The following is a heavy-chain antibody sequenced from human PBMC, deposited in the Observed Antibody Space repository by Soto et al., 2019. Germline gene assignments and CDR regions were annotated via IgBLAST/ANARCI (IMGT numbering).Heavy chain of an antibody. Sequence: SPTLSLTCAISGDSVSSNSAAWNWIRQSPSRGLEWLGRTYYRSKWYNDYAVSVKSRITINPDTSKNQISLQLNSVTPEDTTVIYCARASVACHMGQDVWGQGTTVTVSS. CDR2: TYYRSKWYN. CDR1: GDSVSSNSAA. D-gene: IGHD6-19*01. J-gene: IGHJ6*02. V-gene: IGHV6-1*01. CDR3: ARASVACHMGQDV.